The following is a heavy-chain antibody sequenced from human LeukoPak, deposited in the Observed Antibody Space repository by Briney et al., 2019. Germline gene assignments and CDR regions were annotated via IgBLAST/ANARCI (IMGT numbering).Heavy chain of an antibody. CDR2: VNPNSGDS. J-gene: IGHJ4*02. Sequence: ASVKVSCKASGYTFINYDIHWVRQPPGHDLEWMGWVNPNSGDSGYAQTFQARLTVTWNTSIATAYMELSSLTSDDTAIYYCARSPVAVAGNPFDYWGQGSLVTVPS. V-gene: IGHV1-8*01. CDR3: ARSPVAVAGNPFDY. D-gene: IGHD6-19*01. CDR1: GYTFINYD.